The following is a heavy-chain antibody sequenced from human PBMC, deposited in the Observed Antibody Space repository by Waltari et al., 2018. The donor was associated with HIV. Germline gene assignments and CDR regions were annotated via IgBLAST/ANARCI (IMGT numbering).Heavy chain of an antibody. CDR1: GFTFSNYW. V-gene: IGHV3-74*01. CDR2: FDSDESNS. J-gene: IGHJ4*02. D-gene: IGHD4-4*01. Sequence: EVQLVESGGGLVQPGGSLRLSCAASGFTFSNYWMHWVPQPPGQGLVGLTRFDSDESNSTPADAVKGRFTIAIEKAKHTLYLQMNRLSAEDTAVYYCASVPINDYSNKRLGYWGQGILVTVSS. CDR3: ASVPINDYSNKRLGY.